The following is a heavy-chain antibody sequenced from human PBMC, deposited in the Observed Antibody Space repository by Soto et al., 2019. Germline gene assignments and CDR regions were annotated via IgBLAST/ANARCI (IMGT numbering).Heavy chain of an antibody. Sequence: GASVKVSCKASGGTFSSYAISWVRQAPGQGLEWMGGIIPIFGTANYAQKFQGRVTITADESTSTAYMELSSLRSEDTAVYYCARARRDGYPSFDYWGQGTLVTVSS. D-gene: IGHD5-12*01. V-gene: IGHV1-69*13. CDR2: IIPIFGTA. CDR3: ARARRDGYPSFDY. CDR1: GGTFSSYA. J-gene: IGHJ4*02.